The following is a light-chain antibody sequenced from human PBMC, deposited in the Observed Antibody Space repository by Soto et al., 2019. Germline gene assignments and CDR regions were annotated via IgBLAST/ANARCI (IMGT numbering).Light chain of an antibody. CDR1: QSISSW. Sequence: DIQMTQSTSTLSASVGDRVTITCRASQSISSWLAWYQQKPGRAPKLLIYEASSLQSGVPSRFSGRGSGTAFTLTINSLHPDDFATDYCQQSNSYSWSFGQGTKVDIK. V-gene: IGKV1-5*03. J-gene: IGKJ1*01. CDR3: QQSNSYSWS. CDR2: EAS.